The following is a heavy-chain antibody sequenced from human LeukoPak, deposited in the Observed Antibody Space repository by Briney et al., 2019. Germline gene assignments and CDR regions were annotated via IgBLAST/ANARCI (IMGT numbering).Heavy chain of an antibody. J-gene: IGHJ3*01. CDR1: GFTFAIHA. V-gene: IGHV3-23*01. CDR3: AKDSYVSGRPLHTFDV. Sequence: GSLRLSCAASGFTFAIHAMTWVRQAPGKGLEWVSGISGDGASTHYAESVKGQFTISRDNSQNTLFLQMNSLRVGDTAIYYCAKDSYVSGRPLHTFDVWGQGTMVTVSS. D-gene: IGHD3-10*01. CDR2: ISGDGAST.